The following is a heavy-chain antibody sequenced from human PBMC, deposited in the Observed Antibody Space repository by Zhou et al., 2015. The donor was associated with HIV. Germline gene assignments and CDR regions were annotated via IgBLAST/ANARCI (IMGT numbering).Heavy chain of an antibody. V-gene: IGHV1-69*12. J-gene: IGHJ5*02. Sequence: QVQLVQSGAEVKKPGSSVKVSCKASGGTFSSYAISWVRQAPGQGLEWMGGIIPIFGTANYAQKFQGRVTITADESTSTAYMELSSLRSEDTAVYYCARAGYCSGGSCSTSYNWFDPWGQGTLVTVSS. CDR2: IIPIFGTA. CDR3: ARAGYCSGGSCSTSYNWFDP. D-gene: IGHD2-15*01. CDR1: GGTFSSYA.